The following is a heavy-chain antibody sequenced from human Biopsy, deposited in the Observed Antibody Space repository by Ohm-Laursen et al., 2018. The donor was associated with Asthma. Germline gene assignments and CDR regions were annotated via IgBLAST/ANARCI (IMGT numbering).Heavy chain of an antibody. Sequence: ASVKVSCKISGYTFIGYHIHWVRQAPGQGLEWMGRINPNSGGTNYAQKFQGRVTVTSDTSISTAYMELSRLRSDDTALYYCARGRKSPGDRWFDPWGQGTLVTVSS. J-gene: IGHJ5*02. D-gene: IGHD7-27*01. V-gene: IGHV1-2*06. CDR1: GYTFIGYH. CDR3: ARGRKSPGDRWFDP. CDR2: INPNSGGT.